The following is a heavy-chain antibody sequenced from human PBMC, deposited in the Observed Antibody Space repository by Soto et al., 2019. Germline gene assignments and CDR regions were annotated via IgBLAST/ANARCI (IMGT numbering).Heavy chain of an antibody. J-gene: IGHJ4*02. V-gene: IGHV1-18*01. CDR3: ARDPGAALFDF. Sequence: ASVKVTCKASGYTFTNYGISWVRQAPGEGLEWVGWINTSNDNKLYAQKLQGRLTLTTDTSTSTAYMDLTTLRSDDTAVYFCARDPGAALFDFWAQRTLGTVFS. CDR2: INTSNDNK. D-gene: IGHD2-15*01. CDR1: GYTFTNYG.